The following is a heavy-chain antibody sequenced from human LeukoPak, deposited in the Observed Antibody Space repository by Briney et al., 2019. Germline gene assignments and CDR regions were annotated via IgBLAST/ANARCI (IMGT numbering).Heavy chain of an antibody. Sequence: GGSLRLSCAASGFTFSSYWMSWVRQAPGKGLEWVANINKDGGEKYYVDSVKGRFTISRDNAKNSLYLQMDNLRAEDTAVYFCARDRESNWYPFLDCWGQGTLVTVSS. CDR1: GFTFSSYW. CDR2: INKDGGEK. V-gene: IGHV3-7*03. J-gene: IGHJ4*02. D-gene: IGHD1-20*01. CDR3: ARDRESNWYPFLDC.